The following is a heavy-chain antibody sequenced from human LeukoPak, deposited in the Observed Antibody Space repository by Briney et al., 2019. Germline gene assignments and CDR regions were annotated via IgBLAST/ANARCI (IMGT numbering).Heavy chain of an antibody. CDR3: ARRDGYNRAGTWFDP. CDR2: IKQDGSEK. V-gene: IGHV3-7*01. Sequence: GGSLRLSCEASGFTFSDAWMSWVRQAPGKGLEGVANIKQDGSEKYYVDSVKGGFTISRDNAKNSLYLQMNSLRAEDTAVYYCARRDGYNRAGTWFDPWGQGTLVTVSS. D-gene: IGHD5-24*01. CDR1: GFTFSDAW. J-gene: IGHJ5*02.